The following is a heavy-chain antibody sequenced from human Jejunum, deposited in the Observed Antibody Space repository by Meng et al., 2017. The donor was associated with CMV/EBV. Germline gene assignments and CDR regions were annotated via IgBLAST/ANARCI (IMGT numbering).Heavy chain of an antibody. J-gene: IGHJ4*02. D-gene: IGHD2-15*01. CDR3: VRDAGWFHFDY. V-gene: IGHV3-7*01. CDR2: IKEDGGQK. Sequence: AASGFSFSTYWMTWVRQAPGKGLEWLANIKEDGGQKNYVDSLKGRFTISRDNAKNSLYLQMNTLRADDTAVYYCVRDAGWFHFDYWGQGTLVTSPQ. CDR1: GFSFSTYW.